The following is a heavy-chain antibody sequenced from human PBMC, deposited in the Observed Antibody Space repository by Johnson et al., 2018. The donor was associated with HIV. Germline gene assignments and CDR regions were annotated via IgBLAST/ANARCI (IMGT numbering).Heavy chain of an antibody. J-gene: IGHJ3*02. CDR3: AKDKGSWYGASSAVDI. CDR2: ISGSGDTA. V-gene: IGHV3-23*04. CDR1: GVTFSNYA. D-gene: IGHD6-13*01. Sequence: VQLVESGGGLVQPGGSLRLSCAASGVTFSNYAMSWVRQAPGKGLEWVSAISGSGDTAYYADSVKGRFTISRDSSKNTLFLQMNRLRAEDTAVYRCAKDKGSWYGASSAVDIWGQGTMVTVSS.